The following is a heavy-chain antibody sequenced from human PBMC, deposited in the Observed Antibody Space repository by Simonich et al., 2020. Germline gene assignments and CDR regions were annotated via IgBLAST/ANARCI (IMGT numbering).Heavy chain of an antibody. CDR1: GYSFTSYW. J-gene: IGHJ3*02. CDR2: IHPRYSYT. CDR3: ARQLNDFDI. D-gene: IGHD1-1*01. V-gene: IGHV5-51*01. Sequence: EVQLVQSGAEVKQPGESLKISCKGSGYSFTSYWIGWVRQRPGKGLEWMGIIHPRYSYTRYRPSCQGQVTISANKSISTAYLQWSSLKASDTAMYYCARQLNDFDIWGQGTMVTVSS.